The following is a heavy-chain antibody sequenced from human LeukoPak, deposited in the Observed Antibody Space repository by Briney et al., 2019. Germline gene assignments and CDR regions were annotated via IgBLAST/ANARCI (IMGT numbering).Heavy chain of an antibody. V-gene: IGHV1-18*01. CDR1: GYTFTSYG. D-gene: IGHD2-15*01. Sequence: ASVKVSCKASGYTFTSYGISWVRQAPGQGLEWMGWISAYNGNTNYAQKLQSRVTMTTDTSTSTAYMELRSLRSDDTAVYYCARDSLGYCSGGSCYSSGYWGQGTLVTVSS. CDR3: ARDSLGYCSGGSCYSSGY. CDR2: ISAYNGNT. J-gene: IGHJ4*02.